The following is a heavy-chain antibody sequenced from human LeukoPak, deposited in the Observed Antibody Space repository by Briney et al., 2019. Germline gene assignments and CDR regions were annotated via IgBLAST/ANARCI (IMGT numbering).Heavy chain of an antibody. CDR2: ISSSSSYI. V-gene: IGHV3-21*04. Sequence: TGGSLRLSCAASGFTFSSYSMSWVRQAPGKGLEWVSSISSSSSYIYYADSVKGRFTISRDNSKNTLYLQMNSLRAEDTAVYYCAKNLVVVIYDAFDIWGQGTMVTVSS. J-gene: IGHJ3*02. CDR1: GFTFSSYS. D-gene: IGHD3-22*01. CDR3: AKNLVVVIYDAFDI.